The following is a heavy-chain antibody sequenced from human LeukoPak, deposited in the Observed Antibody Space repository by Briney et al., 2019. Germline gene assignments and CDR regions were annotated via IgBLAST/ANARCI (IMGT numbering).Heavy chain of an antibody. CDR3: ARDNSFLVGDPSPTNFYCMDV. V-gene: IGHV4-59*11. D-gene: IGHD1-26*01. J-gene: IGHJ6*03. CDR1: GGSISSHY. CDR2: IYYTGIT. Sequence: SETLSLTCTVPGGSISSHYLSWIRQTPGKGLEWIGYIYYTGITSYNPSLRSRVTISKATSKNQFSLTLRSVTAADTAVYYCARDNSFLVGDPSPTNFYCMDVWGKGTTVTVSS.